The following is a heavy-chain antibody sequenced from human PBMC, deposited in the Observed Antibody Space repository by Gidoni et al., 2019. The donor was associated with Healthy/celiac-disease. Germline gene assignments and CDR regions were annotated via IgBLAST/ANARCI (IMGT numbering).Heavy chain of an antibody. Sequence: QVQLVESGGGLVKPGGSLRLSCAASGFTFSDYYMSWIRQAPGKGLEWVSYISSSSSYTNYADSVKGRFTISRDNAKNSLYLQMNSLRAEDTAVYYCARLVATILKLHNWFDPWGQGTLVTVSS. D-gene: IGHD5-12*01. CDR2: ISSSSSYT. CDR1: GFTFSDYY. J-gene: IGHJ5*02. CDR3: ARLVATILKLHNWFDP. V-gene: IGHV3-11*06.